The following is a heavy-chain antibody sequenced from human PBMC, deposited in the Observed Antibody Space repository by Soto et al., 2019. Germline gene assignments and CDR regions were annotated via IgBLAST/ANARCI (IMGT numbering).Heavy chain of an antibody. D-gene: IGHD1-26*01. J-gene: IGHJ4*02. CDR1: GGSISSHGYY. Sequence: SETLSLTCTVSGGSISSHGYYWGWIRQPPGKGLEWVGTIYYSGTTFYNPSLKGRVTISVDTSKNQLSLKLSSVTAADTAVYYCARHAGGVSQIDYWGQGTLVTVSS. V-gene: IGHV4-39*01. CDR3: ARHAGGVSQIDY. CDR2: IYYSGTT.